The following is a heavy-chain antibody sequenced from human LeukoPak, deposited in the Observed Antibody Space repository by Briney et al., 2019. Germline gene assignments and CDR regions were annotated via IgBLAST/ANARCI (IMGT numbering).Heavy chain of an antibody. CDR2: IYTSGST. D-gene: IGHD3-22*01. CDR3: ARLPRASYGYYYALPFDY. V-gene: IGHV4-61*02. J-gene: IGHJ4*02. CDR1: GGSLSRGSFY. Sequence: SQTLSLSCTVSGGSLSRGSFYWGWIPQPPREGLGWIWGIYTSGSTNYNPSLKSRVTISVDTSKNQFSLKLSSVTAADTAVYYCARLPRASYGYYYALPFDYWGQGTLVTVSS.